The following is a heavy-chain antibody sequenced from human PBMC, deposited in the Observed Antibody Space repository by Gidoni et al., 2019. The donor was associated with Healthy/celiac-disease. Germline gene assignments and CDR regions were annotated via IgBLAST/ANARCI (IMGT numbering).Heavy chain of an antibody. CDR1: GFTFDDYA. D-gene: IGHD6-19*01. J-gene: IGHJ3*02. CDR2: ISGDGGST. V-gene: IGHV3-43*02. Sequence: EVQLVESGGGVVQPGGSLRLSCAASGFTFDDYAMHWVRQAPGKGLEWVSLISGDGGSTYYADSVKGRFTISRDNSKNSLYLQMNSLRTEDTALYYCANLGSSGWSAFDIWGQGTMVTVSS. CDR3: ANLGSSGWSAFDI.